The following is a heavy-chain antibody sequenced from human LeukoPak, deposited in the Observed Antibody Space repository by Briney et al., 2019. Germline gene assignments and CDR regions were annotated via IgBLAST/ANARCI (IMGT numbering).Heavy chain of an antibody. CDR3: ARSPGDGRPY. V-gene: IGHV4-34*01. J-gene: IGHJ4*02. CDR1: GGSFSGYY. D-gene: IGHD2-21*02. Sequence: SETLSLTCAVYGGSFSGYYWSWIRQPPGKGLEWIGEINHSGSTNHNPSLKSRVTISVDTSKNQFSLKLSSVTAADTAVYYCARSPGDGRPYWGQGTLVTVSS. CDR2: INHSGST.